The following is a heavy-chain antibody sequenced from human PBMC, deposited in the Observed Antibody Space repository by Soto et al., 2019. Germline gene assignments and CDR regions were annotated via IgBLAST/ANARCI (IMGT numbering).Heavy chain of an antibody. J-gene: IGHJ6*03. CDR1: GFTFSSYG. Sequence: GGSLRLSCAASGFTFSSYGMHWVRQAPGKGLEWVAVISYDGSNKYYADSVKGRFTISRDNSKNTLYLQMNSLRAEDTAVYYCAKVQSNYYYYYYMDVWGKGTTVTVSS. D-gene: IGHD4-4*01. CDR2: ISYDGSNK. CDR3: AKVQSNYYYYYYMDV. V-gene: IGHV3-30*18.